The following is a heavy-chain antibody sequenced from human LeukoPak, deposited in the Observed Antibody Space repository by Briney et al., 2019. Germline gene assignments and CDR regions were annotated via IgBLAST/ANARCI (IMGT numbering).Heavy chain of an antibody. Sequence: GGSLRLSCAASGFTFSNYDMSWVRQAPGKGLEWVSSIDGSGGSTYYADSVKGRFTISRDNPKNTVYLQMNSLRAEDAAVYYCAKWGNYDILTAYYDPDYWGQGAPVTVSS. CDR2: IDGSGGST. J-gene: IGHJ4*02. CDR3: AKWGNYDILTAYYDPDY. CDR1: GFTFSNYD. D-gene: IGHD3-9*01. V-gene: IGHV3-23*01.